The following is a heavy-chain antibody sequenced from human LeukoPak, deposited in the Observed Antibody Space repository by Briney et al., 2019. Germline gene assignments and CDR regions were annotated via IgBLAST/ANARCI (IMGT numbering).Heavy chain of an antibody. Sequence: PGGSLRLSCAASGFTFSTYWMHWVRQAPGKGLVWVSRIDNDGSSTTYADSVKGRFTISRDNAKNILYLQMNSLRAEDPAVYYCASPPLSNWGQGTLVTVSS. V-gene: IGHV3-74*01. J-gene: IGHJ4*02. CDR3: ASPPLSN. CDR1: GFTFSTYW. CDR2: IDNDGSST.